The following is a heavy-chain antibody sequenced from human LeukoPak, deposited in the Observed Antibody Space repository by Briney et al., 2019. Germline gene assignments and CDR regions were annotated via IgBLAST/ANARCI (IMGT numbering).Heavy chain of an antibody. D-gene: IGHD6-19*01. CDR2: YGDGST. V-gene: IGHV3-53*01. CDR1: WLNLRSKL. Sequence: GSPKIPFSTLWLNLRSKLLDLVRPAPGGGLELVLSIYGDGSTHHADSVKGRFTISRDVSKNTLNLQMNSLRAEDTAVYYCTRDPIPYLVVAGKSDDYWGQGTLVTVSS. J-gene: IGHJ4*02. CDR3: TRDPIPYLVVAGKSDDY.